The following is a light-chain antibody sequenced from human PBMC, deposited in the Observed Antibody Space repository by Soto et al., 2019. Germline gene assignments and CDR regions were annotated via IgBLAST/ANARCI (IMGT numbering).Light chain of an antibody. CDR2: AAS. J-gene: IGKJ1*01. V-gene: IGKV1-5*03. CDR1: QGINIW. CDR3: LQDYNYPWT. Sequence: DIQLTQSPSFLSASVGDRVTITCRASQGINIWLAWYQQKPGKAPKLLIYAASSLESGVPSRFSGCGSGTEFTLTISCLQSEDFATYYCLQDYNYPWTFGQGTKVDIK.